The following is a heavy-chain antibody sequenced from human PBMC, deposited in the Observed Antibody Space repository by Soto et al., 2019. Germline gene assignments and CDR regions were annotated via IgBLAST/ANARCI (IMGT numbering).Heavy chain of an antibody. CDR3: ARADFGVVPAATYIDH. CDR1: GYTFTSFV. CDR2: ISASNGDT. D-gene: IGHD6-25*01. V-gene: IGHV1-18*01. Sequence: QVQLVQSGAEVKKPGASVKVSCKASGYTFTSFVISWVRQAPGQGLEWMGLISASNGDTNSAQKFQGRLTMATDTSTNTADMELRSLRSDDTAVYYCARADFGVVPAATYIDHWGQGTRVSVSS. J-gene: IGHJ4*02.